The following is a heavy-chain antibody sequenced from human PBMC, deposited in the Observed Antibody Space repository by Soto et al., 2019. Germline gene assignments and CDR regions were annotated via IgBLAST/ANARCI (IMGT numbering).Heavy chain of an antibody. CDR1: GDSVSSNSAA. Sequence: SQTLSLTCATSGDSVSSNSAAWNWIRQSPSRGLEWLGRTYYRSKWYNDYAVSVKSRITINPDTSKSQFSLQLNSVTPEDTAVYYCARDPGIAAAGPYYYGMDVWGQGTTVTVSS. CDR3: ARDPGIAAAGPYYYGMDV. D-gene: IGHD6-13*01. CDR2: TYYRSKWYN. J-gene: IGHJ6*02. V-gene: IGHV6-1*01.